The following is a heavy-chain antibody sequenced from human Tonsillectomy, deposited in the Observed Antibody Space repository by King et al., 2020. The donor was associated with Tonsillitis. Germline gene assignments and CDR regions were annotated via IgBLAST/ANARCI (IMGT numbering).Heavy chain of an antibody. J-gene: IGHJ3*02. CDR1: GFTFSSYS. Sequence: VQLVESGGGLVKPGGSLRLSCAASGFTFSSYSMNWVRQAPGKGLEWVSSIISSSSYIYYADSVKGRFTTSTENAKNSLYLQMNSLRAEDTAVYYCARDLRAIAAAGTSRGYGDAFDIWGQGTMVTVSS. V-gene: IGHV3-21*01. D-gene: IGHD6-13*01. CDR3: ARDLRAIAAAGTSRGYGDAFDI. CDR2: IISSSSYI.